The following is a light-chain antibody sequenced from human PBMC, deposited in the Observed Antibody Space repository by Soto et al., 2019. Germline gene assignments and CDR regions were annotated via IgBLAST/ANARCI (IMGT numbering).Light chain of an antibody. CDR2: DAS. Sequence: QLTQSPSPLSASIGVSVTFTCRASPTISNWLAWYQQKPGKAPKVLIHDASRLESGVPSRFSGRRSGTEFTLAINNLQSDDFAIYYCRQYDRDSTFGQGTKVEIK. V-gene: IGKV1-5*01. CDR1: PTISNW. CDR3: RQYDRDST. J-gene: IGKJ1*01.